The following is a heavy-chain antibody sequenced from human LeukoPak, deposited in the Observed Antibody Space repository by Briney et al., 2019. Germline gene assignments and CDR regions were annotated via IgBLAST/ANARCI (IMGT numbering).Heavy chain of an antibody. J-gene: IGHJ4*02. CDR1: GGSISSGGYY. CDR2: IYHSGST. Sequence: SETLSLTCTVSGGSISSGGYYWSWIRQPPGKGLEWIGHIYHSGSTYYNPSLKSRVTISVDRSKNQFSLKLSSVTAADTAVYYCARGRWAARWFYFDYWGQGTLVTVSS. V-gene: IGHV4-30-2*01. D-gene: IGHD6-6*01. CDR3: ARGRWAARWFYFDY.